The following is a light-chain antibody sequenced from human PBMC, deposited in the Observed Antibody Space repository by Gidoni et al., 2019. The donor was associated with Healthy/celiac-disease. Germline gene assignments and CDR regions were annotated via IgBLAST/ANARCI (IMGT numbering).Light chain of an antibody. V-gene: IGLV3-1*01. CDR3: QAWDSSSYV. J-gene: IGLJ1*01. CDR1: KLGDKY. CDR2: QDS. Sequence: SYELTQPPSVSVSPGQTASITCSGDKLGDKYACWYQQKPGQSPVLVIYQDSKRPSGIPARFSGSNSGNTATLTISGTQAMDEADDYCQAWDSSSYVFGTGTKVTVL.